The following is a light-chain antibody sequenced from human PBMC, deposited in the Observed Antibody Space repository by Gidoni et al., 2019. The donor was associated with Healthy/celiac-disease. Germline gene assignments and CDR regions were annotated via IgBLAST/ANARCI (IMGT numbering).Light chain of an antibody. CDR3: QQRSNWPLT. Sequence: ELVSTQSPATLSLSPGDRATLSRRASQSVSSYVACDQQKPGQAPRLLIYDASNRATGIPARFSGSGSGTDFTLTISSLEPEDFAVYYCQQRSNWPLTFGGGTRVEIK. J-gene: IGKJ4*01. CDR2: DAS. V-gene: IGKV3-11*01. CDR1: QSVSSY.